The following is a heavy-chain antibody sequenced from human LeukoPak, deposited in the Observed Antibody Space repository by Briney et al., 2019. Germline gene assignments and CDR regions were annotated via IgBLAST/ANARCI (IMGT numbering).Heavy chain of an antibody. D-gene: IGHD3-10*01. CDR3: SRVIIYDGSLSWFDS. J-gene: IGHJ5*01. Sequence: GGSLRLSCTVSGFRFGDYPMTWVCQAPGKGLEWVGLIRSRAYGGTTEYAASVKGRFSISRDDSKNIAYLQMNSLKIEDTALYYCSRVIIYDGSLSWFDSWGQGTLVTVSS. V-gene: IGHV3-49*04. CDR1: GFRFGDYP. CDR2: IRSRAYGGTT.